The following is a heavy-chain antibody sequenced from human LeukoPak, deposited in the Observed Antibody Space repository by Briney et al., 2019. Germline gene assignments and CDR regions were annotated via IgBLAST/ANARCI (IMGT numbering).Heavy chain of an antibody. CDR1: GFTFSSYG. CDR3: ARESYDFWSGYYPTTKYGMDV. V-gene: IGHV3-33*01. D-gene: IGHD3-3*01. J-gene: IGHJ6*02. Sequence: GGSLRLSCAASGFTFSSYGMHWVRQAPGKGLEWVAVIWYDGNDKYYADSVKGRFTISRDNSKNTVYLQMNSLRAEDTAVYYCARESYDFWSGYYPTTKYGMDVWGQGTTVTVSS. CDR2: IWYDGNDK.